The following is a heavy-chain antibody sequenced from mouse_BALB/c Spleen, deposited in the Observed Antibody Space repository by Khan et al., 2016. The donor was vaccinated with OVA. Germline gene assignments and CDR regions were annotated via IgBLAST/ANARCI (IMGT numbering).Heavy chain of an antibody. Sequence: VQLKQSGPELKKPGETVKISYKASGHTFTNFGMNWVKQAPGKGLKWMGWINTYTGEPTYADDFNGRFAFSLEASASTAYLQINNLTNEDTATYFCARPPYFSYAMDNWGQGTSVTVSS. D-gene: IGHD2-10*01. J-gene: IGHJ4*01. CDR1: GHTFTNFG. CDR2: INTYTGEP. CDR3: ARPPYFSYAMDN. V-gene: IGHV9-3-1*01.